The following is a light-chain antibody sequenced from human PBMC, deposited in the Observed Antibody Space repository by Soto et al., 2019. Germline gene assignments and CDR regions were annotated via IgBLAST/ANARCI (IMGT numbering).Light chain of an antibody. Sequence: NFMLTQPHSVSESPGKTVTISCTRSSGSIASNYVQWYQQRPGSAPTPVIYEDNERPSGVPYRFSGSIDSSSNSASLTISGLKTDDEADYYCQSYHSGNVVFGGGTQLTVL. J-gene: IGLJ2*01. CDR3: QSYHSGNVV. CDR1: SGSIASNY. CDR2: EDN. V-gene: IGLV6-57*04.